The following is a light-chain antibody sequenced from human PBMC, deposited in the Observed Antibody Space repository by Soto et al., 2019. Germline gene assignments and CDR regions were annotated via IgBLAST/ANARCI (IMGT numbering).Light chain of an antibody. CDR2: DTS. V-gene: IGKV3-11*01. CDR3: HQRSNWWT. J-gene: IGKJ1*01. Sequence: EMVLTQSPATLSVSPGERATLSCRASQSVSSNLAWYQQKPGQAPRVLIYDTSSRATGIPARFSGSGSGTDFTLTISSLEPEDSAVYYCHQRSNWWTFGQGTKVDIK. CDR1: QSVSSN.